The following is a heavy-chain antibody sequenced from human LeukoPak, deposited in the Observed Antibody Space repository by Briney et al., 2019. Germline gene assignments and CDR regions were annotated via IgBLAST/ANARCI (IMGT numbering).Heavy chain of an antibody. D-gene: IGHD4-17*01. CDR1: GFTFSSYS. V-gene: IGHV3-21*01. J-gene: IGHJ4*02. CDR2: ISSSSSYI. CDR3: ARVAGYGDYYFDY. Sequence: GGSLRLSCAASGFTFSSYSMNWVRQAPGKGLEWVSSISSSSSYIYYADSVKGRFTISRDNAKNSLYLQMNSLRAEDTAVYYCARVAGYGDYYFDYWGQGTLVTVSS.